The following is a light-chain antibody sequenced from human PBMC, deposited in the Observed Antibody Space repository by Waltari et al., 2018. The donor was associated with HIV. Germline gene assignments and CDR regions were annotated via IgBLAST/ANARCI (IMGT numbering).Light chain of an antibody. J-gene: IGLJ1*01. Sequence: QSALTQPRSVSGSPGQSVPISCTGSASDVGGYPFVSWYQQPPGKAPKLLIYDVNKRPSGVPDRFSGSKSGNTASLTISGLQTEDEADYYCCSYAGSSYVFGTETKVTVL. CDR1: ASDVGGYPF. V-gene: IGLV2-11*01. CDR3: CSYAGSSYV. CDR2: DVN.